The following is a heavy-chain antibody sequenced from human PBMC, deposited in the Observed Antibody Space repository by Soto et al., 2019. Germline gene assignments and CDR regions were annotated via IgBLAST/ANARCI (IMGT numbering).Heavy chain of an antibody. J-gene: IGHJ6*02. D-gene: IGHD6-13*01. Sequence: SVKVSCKASGGTFSRYAISWVRQAPAQRLEWMGGIIPIFGTANYAQKFQGRVTITAEESTSTAYMALSSLRCEDTAVYYCARDAPLQRRDSSSWYGAYYYYGMDVWGQGTTVTVSS. V-gene: IGHV1-69*13. CDR3: ARDAPLQRRDSSSWYGAYYYYGMDV. CDR1: GGTFSRYA. CDR2: IIPIFGTA.